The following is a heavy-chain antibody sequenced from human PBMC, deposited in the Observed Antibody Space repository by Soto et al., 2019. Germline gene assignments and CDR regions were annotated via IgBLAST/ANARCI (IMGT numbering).Heavy chain of an antibody. CDR1: GDSVSSNTAA. J-gene: IGHJ4*02. V-gene: IGHV6-1*01. CDR2: TFQRSKWYF. D-gene: IGHD1-1*01. Sequence: SQTLSLTCVISGDSVSSNTAAWNWIRLSPSRGLEWLGRTFQRSKWYFEYAISVKSRITINPDTSKNQFSLQLNSVTPEDTAVYSCARLRNWNLPYFDYWGLGTLVTVSS. CDR3: ARLRNWNLPYFDY.